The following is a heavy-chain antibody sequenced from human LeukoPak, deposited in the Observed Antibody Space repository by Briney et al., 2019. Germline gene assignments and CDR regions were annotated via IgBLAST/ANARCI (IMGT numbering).Heavy chain of an antibody. D-gene: IGHD2-15*01. CDR2: IYYSGST. Sequence: SETLSLTCTVSGGSISSYYWSWIRQPPGKGLEWIGCIYYSGSTNYNPSLKSRVTISVDTSKNQFSLKLSSVTAADTAVYYCARHGGGYCSGGSCYPGDYFDYWGQGTLVTVSS. CDR3: ARHGGGYCSGGSCYPGDYFDY. V-gene: IGHV4-59*08. CDR1: GGSISSYY. J-gene: IGHJ4*02.